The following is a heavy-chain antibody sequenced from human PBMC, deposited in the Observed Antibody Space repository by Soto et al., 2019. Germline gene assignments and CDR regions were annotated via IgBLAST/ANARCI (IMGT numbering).Heavy chain of an antibody. V-gene: IGHV4-34*01. CDR2: INHSGST. J-gene: IGHJ6*02. CDR3: ARFGAYYYYGMDV. D-gene: IGHD3-10*01. CDR1: GGSFSGYY. Sequence: QVQLQQWGAGLLKPSETLSLTCAVYGGSFSGYYWSWIRQPPGKGLEWIGEINHSGSTNYNPSLTSRVTISVDTSKNQFSLKLSSVTAADTAVYYCARFGAYYYYGMDVWGQGTTVTVSS.